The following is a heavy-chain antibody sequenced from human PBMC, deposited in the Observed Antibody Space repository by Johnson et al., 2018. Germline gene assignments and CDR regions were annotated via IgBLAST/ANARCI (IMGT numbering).Heavy chain of an antibody. CDR2: INHSGST. Sequence: QVQLQQWGAGLLKPSETLSLTCAVYGGSFSGYYWSWIRQPPGKGLEWIGEINHSGSTNNNPSLKSRVTISVDTSKNQFSLKLRFVTAADTAVYYCARGRISGDYGYYYGMDVWGQGTTVTVSS. CDR3: ARGRISGDYGYYYGMDV. J-gene: IGHJ6*02. CDR1: GGSFSGYY. V-gene: IGHV4-34*01. D-gene: IGHD4-17*01.